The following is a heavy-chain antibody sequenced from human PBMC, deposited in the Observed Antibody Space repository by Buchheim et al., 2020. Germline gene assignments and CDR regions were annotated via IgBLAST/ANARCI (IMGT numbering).Heavy chain of an antibody. CDR2: IRSSRDYI. J-gene: IGHJ5*02. CDR1: GFTFSSYT. D-gene: IGHD6-13*01. Sequence: EVQLVESGGGLVKPGGSLRLSCAASGFTFSSYTMNWVRQAPGKGLEWVSSIRSSRDYIYYADSVKGRFTICRDNAKNALYLQMNSLRAEDTALYYCARESSYSSTWFVGSGNWFDPWGQGTL. V-gene: IGHV3-21*01. CDR3: ARESSYSSTWFVGSGNWFDP.